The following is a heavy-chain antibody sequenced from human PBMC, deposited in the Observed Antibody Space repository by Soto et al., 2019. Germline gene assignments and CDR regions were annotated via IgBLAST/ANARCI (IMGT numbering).Heavy chain of an antibody. CDR1: GFTSSAYW. V-gene: IGHV3-7*04. Sequence: EVQLVESGGGLVQPGGPLRLACAASGFTSSAYWMSWFRQAPGRGLEWVANIKQDGRAMYYVDSVKGRFTVSRDSAKNSLYVQMSSLRAEVTARYYWAGDNYGLGCCFDSWGQGTLVTVS. CDR2: IKQDGRAM. D-gene: IGHD3-10*01. J-gene: IGHJ5*01. CDR3: AGDNYGLGCCFDS.